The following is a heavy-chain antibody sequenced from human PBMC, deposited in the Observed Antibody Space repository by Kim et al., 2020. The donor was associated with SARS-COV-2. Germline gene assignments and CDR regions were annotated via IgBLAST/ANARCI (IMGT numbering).Heavy chain of an antibody. Sequence: SETLSLTCTVSGGSISSYYWSWIRQPPGKGLEWIGYIYYSGSTNYNPSLKSRVTISVDTSKNQFSLKLSSVTAADTAVYYCARDYYGSGSYWATYYYYGMDVWGQGTTVTVSS. CDR1: GGSISSYY. CDR2: IYYSGST. CDR3: ARDYYGSGSYWATYYYYGMDV. D-gene: IGHD3-10*01. J-gene: IGHJ6*02. V-gene: IGHV4-59*13.